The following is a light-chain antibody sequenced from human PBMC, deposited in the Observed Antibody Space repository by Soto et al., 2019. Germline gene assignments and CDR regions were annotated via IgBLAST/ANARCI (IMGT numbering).Light chain of an antibody. J-gene: IGKJ4*01. CDR1: QSISNW. CDR2: KAS. CDR3: QQYNAYPLI. Sequence: DIPMTQSPSTLSASVGDRVTITCRASQSISNWLAWYQQKPGKAPKLLIYKASSLESGVPSRFSGSGSGTEFTLTISGLQPDDFATYCCQQYNAYPLIFGGGTEVEIK. V-gene: IGKV1-5*03.